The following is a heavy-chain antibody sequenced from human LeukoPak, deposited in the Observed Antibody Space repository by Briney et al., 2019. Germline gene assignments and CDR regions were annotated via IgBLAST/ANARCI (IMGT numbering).Heavy chain of an antibody. CDR3: ARLGPITMVRGVIRWFDP. CDR2: INHSGST. D-gene: IGHD3-10*01. J-gene: IGHJ5*02. Sequence: SETLSLTCAVYGGSSSGYYWSWIRQPPGKGLEWIGEINHSGSTNYNPSLKSRVTISVDTSKNQFSLKLSSVTAADTAVYYCARLGPITMVRGVIRWFDPWGQGTLVTVSS. V-gene: IGHV4-34*01. CDR1: GGSSSGYY.